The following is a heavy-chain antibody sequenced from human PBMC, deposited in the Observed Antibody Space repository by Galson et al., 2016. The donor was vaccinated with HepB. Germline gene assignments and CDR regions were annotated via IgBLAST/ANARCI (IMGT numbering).Heavy chain of an antibody. D-gene: IGHD6-19*01. J-gene: IGHJ4*02. Sequence: SLRLSCAASGFTFSSYAMSWVRQAPGKGLEWVSGISGSGYSTFYADSVQGRFTISRDNSKNTLYLQMNSLRAEDTAVYYCAISQGPGIAVAGTRSWGQGTLVTVSS. CDR1: GFTFSSYA. CDR2: ISGSGYST. CDR3: AISQGPGIAVAGTRS. V-gene: IGHV3-23*01.